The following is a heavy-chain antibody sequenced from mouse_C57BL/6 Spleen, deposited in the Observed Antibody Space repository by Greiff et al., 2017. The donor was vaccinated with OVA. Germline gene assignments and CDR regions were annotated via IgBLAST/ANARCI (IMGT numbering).Heavy chain of an antibody. Sequence: VQLQQSGTVLARPGASVKMSCKTSGYTFTSYWLHWVKQRPGQGLEWIGAIYPGNSDTSYNQKFKGKAKLTAVTSASTAYMELSSLTNEDSAVYYCTREDYGNQGYFDYWGQGTTLTVSS. CDR1: GYTFTSYW. V-gene: IGHV1-5*01. D-gene: IGHD1-1*02. CDR3: TREDYGNQGYFDY. J-gene: IGHJ2*01. CDR2: IYPGNSDT.